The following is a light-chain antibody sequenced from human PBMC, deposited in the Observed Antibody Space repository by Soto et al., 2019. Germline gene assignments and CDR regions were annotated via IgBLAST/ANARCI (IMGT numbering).Light chain of an antibody. CDR3: QQYNSWLWT. CDR1: QSVSSSY. Sequence: EIVLTQSPGTLSLSPGERATLSCRASQSVSSSYLAWYQQKPGQAPMLLIYGASTRATGIPARFSGSGSGTEFTLIISSLQSEDSAVYYCQQYNSWLWTFGQGTKVDIK. V-gene: IGKV3-15*01. CDR2: GAS. J-gene: IGKJ1*01.